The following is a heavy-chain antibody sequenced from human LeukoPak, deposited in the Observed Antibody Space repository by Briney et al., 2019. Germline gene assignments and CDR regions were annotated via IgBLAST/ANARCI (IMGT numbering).Heavy chain of an antibody. J-gene: IGHJ4*02. Sequence: GASVKVSCKASGYTFNSSYMHWVRQAPGQGLEWMGIINPSDDSTRYAQKLQGRVTMTTDTSTSTAYMELRSLRSDDTAVYYCARGSPGIAAAGLDYWGQGTLVTVSS. V-gene: IGHV1-46*02. CDR3: ARGSPGIAAAGLDY. D-gene: IGHD6-13*01. CDR1: GYTFNSSY. CDR2: INPSDDST.